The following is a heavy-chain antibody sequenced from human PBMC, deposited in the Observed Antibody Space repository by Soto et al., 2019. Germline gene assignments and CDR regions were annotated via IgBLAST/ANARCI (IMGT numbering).Heavy chain of an antibody. J-gene: IGHJ4*02. CDR1: RGAYSSYA. V-gene: IGHV1-69*13. CDR3: ARAWVAMAIYYFDY. D-gene: IGHD5-18*01. CDR2: IIPIFGTA. Sequence: GASVEVSWKDCRGAYSSYAISWLRHDNGQGLEWMGGIIPIFGTANYAQKFQGRVTITADESTSTAYMELSSLRSEDTAVYYCARAWVAMAIYYFDYWGQGTLVTVSS.